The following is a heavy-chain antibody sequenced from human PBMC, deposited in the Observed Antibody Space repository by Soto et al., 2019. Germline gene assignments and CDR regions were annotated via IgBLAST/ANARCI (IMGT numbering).Heavy chain of an antibody. V-gene: IGHV1-69*01. CDR3: GRGASSNTGDGD. D-gene: IGHD2-2*01. J-gene: IGHJ4*02. CDR1: GGTLSHSA. CDR2: TTPIIGTP. Sequence: QVHLVQSGAEVSTPGSSVKVSCKASGGTLSHSAVSWVRQAPGQGLEWMGGTTPIIGTPQNAQKFQGRVTFTADDSTTTAYMESSGLRSEDTAVYYCGRGASSNTGDGDWGPGTLVTVSS.